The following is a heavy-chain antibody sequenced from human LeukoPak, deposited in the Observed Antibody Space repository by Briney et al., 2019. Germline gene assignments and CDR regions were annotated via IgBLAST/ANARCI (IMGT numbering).Heavy chain of an antibody. D-gene: IGHD2-2*01. CDR3: ARVSSIVVVPAAIDL. CDR2: IYTSGST. Sequence: SETLSLTCTVSGGSISSGSYYWSWIRQPAGKGLEWIGRIYTSGSTNYNPSLKSRVTISVDTSKNQFSLKLSSVTAADTAVYYCARVSSIVVVPAAIDLWGQGTMVTVSS. J-gene: IGHJ3*01. V-gene: IGHV4-61*02. CDR1: GGSISSGSYY.